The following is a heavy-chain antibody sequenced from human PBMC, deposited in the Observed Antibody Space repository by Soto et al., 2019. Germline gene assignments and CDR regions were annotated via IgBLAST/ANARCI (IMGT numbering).Heavy chain of an antibody. CDR3: ARLDSDYDILTGYSNWFDP. CDR1: GGSISSSSYY. Sequence: PSETLSLTCTVSGGSISSSSYYWGWIRQPPGKGLEWIGSIYYSGSTYYNPSLKSRVTISVDTSKNQFSLKLSSVTAADTAVYYCARLDSDYDILTGYSNWFDPWGQGTLVTVSS. J-gene: IGHJ5*02. D-gene: IGHD3-9*01. CDR2: IYYSGST. V-gene: IGHV4-39*01.